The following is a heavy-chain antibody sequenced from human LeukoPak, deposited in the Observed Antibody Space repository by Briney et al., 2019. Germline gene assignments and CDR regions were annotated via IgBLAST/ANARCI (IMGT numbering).Heavy chain of an antibody. Sequence: GESLKISCKGSGYSFTSYWIGWGRQMPGKGLEWMGIIYPGDSGTNYSPSFQGQVTISADKFIRAPYLQRSRLTASDTAMYYCARDLPRDLVVVPPAGDYWRQGTLVSVPS. J-gene: IGHJ4*02. D-gene: IGHD2-2*01. CDR3: ARDLPRDLVVVPPAGDY. V-gene: IGHV5-51*01. CDR1: GYSFTSYW. CDR2: IYPGDSGT.